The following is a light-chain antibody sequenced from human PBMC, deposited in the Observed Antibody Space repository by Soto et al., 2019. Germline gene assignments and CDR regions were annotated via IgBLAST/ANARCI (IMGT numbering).Light chain of an antibody. CDR2: DAS. CDR3: QQRRYWPVT. Sequence: EIVLTQSPAILSMSPGERATLSCRASQSVSSYFAWYQQKPGQAPRLLIYDASNRATGVPARFSGSGSGTDFTLTISSLEPEDFALYYCQQRRYWPVTFGPGTKVQIK. V-gene: IGKV3-11*01. J-gene: IGKJ1*01. CDR1: QSVSSY.